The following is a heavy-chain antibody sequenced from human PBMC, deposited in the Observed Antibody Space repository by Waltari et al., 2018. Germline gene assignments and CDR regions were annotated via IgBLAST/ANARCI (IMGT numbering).Heavy chain of an antibody. CDR1: GGTFSSYA. D-gene: IGHD6-13*01. CDR3: ASGPSGYSSSWYDY. V-gene: IGHV1-69*05. Sequence: QVQLVQSGAEVKKPGSSVKVSCKASGGTFSSYAISWVRQATGQGLEWMGGIIPIFGTANYAQKFQGRVTITTDESTSTDYMELSSLRSEDTAVYYCASGPSGYSSSWYDYWGQGTLVTVSS. CDR2: IIPIFGTA. J-gene: IGHJ4*02.